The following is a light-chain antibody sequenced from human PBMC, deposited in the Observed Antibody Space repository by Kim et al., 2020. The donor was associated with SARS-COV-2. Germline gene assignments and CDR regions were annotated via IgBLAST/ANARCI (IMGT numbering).Light chain of an antibody. CDR2: KAS. Sequence: STLSAYVGDRVTITCRASQSISSWLAWYQQKPGKAPKLLIYKASSLESGVPSRFSGSGSGTEFTLTICSLQPDDFATYYCQRAGTFGQGTKVDIK. J-gene: IGKJ1*01. V-gene: IGKV1-5*03. CDR3: QRAGT. CDR1: QSISSW.